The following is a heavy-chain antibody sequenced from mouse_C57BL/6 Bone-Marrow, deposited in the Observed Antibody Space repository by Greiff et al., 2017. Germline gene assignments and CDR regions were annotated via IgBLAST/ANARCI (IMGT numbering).Heavy chain of an antibody. D-gene: IGHD1-2*01. CDR3: ARQEYYGPGYYCDY. Sequence: VQLQQSGAELVKPGASVKLSCKASGYTFTEYTIHWVKQRSGQGLEWIWWFYPGRGSITSNEKFKDKATLTADKSSSTVYMELSRLTSEDSAVYCGARQEYYGPGYYCDYWGKGTTLTVAS. CDR1: GYTFTEYT. J-gene: IGHJ2*01. CDR2: FYPGRGSI. V-gene: IGHV1-62-2*01.